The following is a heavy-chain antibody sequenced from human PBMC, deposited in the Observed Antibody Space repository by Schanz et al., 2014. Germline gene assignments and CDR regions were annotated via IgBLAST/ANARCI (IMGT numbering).Heavy chain of an antibody. CDR3: ARGTPFRCDY. CDR2: ISSSSSYI. CDR1: GFTFSSYS. Sequence: EVQLVESGGGLVKPGGSLRLSCAASGFTFSSYSMNWVRQAPGKGLEWVSSISSSSSYIYYADSVKGRFTISRDSARNSLYLQMSSLRAEDTAVYYCARGTPFRCDYWGQGTLVTVSS. J-gene: IGHJ4*02. D-gene: IGHD3-16*01. V-gene: IGHV3-21*01.